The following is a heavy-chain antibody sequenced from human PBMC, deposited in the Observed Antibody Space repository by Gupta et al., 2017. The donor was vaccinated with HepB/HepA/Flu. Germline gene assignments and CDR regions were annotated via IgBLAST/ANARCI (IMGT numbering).Heavy chain of an antibody. CDR2: IYYSGST. Sequence: QLQLQESGPGLVKPSETLSLTCTVSGCSISSSSHYWGWIRQPPGKGLEWIGSIYYSGSTYYNPSLKSRVTISVDTSKNQFSLKLSSVTAADTAVYYWGGFIRIPNRGYDVGFDYWGQGTLVTVSS. CDR3: GGFIRIPNRGYDVGFDY. CDR1: GCSISSSSHY. D-gene: IGHD5-12*01. J-gene: IGHJ4*02. V-gene: IGHV4-39*01.